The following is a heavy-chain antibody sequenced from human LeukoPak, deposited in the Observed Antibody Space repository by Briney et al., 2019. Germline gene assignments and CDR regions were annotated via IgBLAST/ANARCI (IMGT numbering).Heavy chain of an antibody. CDR3: AREVAASGLGYFDY. CDR2: IYIGGST. D-gene: IGHD3-16*01. CDR1: GFTVSNNY. Sequence: GGGVRLSCAASGFTVSNNYMSWVREAPGKGLEWVSLIYIGGSTYYPNSVKGRFTISRENSQNTLYLQMISLSAEDTAVYYCAREVAASGLGYFDYWGQGTLVTVPS. J-gene: IGHJ4*02. V-gene: IGHV3-53*01.